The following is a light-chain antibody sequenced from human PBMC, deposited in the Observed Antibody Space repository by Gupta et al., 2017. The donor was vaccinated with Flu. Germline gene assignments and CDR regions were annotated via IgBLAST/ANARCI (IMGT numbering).Light chain of an antibody. CDR3: QQRSDLPMYT. Sequence: VLTQSPATLSLSPGERAVLSCRASQSVRPSLAWYQQKPGQAPRLLMYDASRRDTGIPARFSGSGSGTDFTLTISTLEPEDFAVYYCQQRSDLPMYTFGQGTKMEIK. CDR2: DAS. CDR1: QSVRPS. J-gene: IGKJ2*01. V-gene: IGKV3-11*01.